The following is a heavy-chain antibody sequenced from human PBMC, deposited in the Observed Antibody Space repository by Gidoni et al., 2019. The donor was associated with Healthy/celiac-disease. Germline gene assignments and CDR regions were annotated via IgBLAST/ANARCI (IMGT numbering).Heavy chain of an antibody. CDR3: ARRIYGSGTFDY. Sequence: STYYNPSLKSRVTISVDTSKNQFSLKLSSVTAADTAVYYCARRIYGSGTFDYWGQGTLVTVSS. J-gene: IGHJ4*02. V-gene: IGHV4-39*01. CDR2: ST. D-gene: IGHD3-10*01.